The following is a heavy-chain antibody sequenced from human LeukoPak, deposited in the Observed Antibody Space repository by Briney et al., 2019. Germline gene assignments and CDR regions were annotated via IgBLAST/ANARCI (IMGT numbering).Heavy chain of an antibody. CDR2: IYYSGST. CDR1: GGSISSYY. D-gene: IGHD6-13*01. V-gene: IGHV4-59*08. Sequence: SETLSLTCTVSGGSISSYYWSWIRQPPGKGLEWIGYIYYSGSTNYNPSLKSRVTISVDTSKNQFSLKLSSVTAADTAVYYCARLIREQQLPPAWFDPWGQGTLVTVSS. CDR3: ARLIREQQLPPAWFDP. J-gene: IGHJ5*02.